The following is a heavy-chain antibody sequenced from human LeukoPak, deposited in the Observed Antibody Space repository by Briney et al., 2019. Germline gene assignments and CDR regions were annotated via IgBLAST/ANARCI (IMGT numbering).Heavy chain of an antibody. Sequence: SETLSLTCAVYGGSFSGYYWSWIRQPPGKGLEWIGEINHSGSTNYNPSLKSRVTISVDTSKNQFSLKLSSVTAAETAVYYCARGLIVVVPAAMGIGSWFDPWGQGTLVTVSS. CDR3: ARGLIVVVPAAMGIGSWFDP. CDR1: GGSFSGYY. J-gene: IGHJ5*02. CDR2: INHSGST. V-gene: IGHV4-34*01. D-gene: IGHD2-2*01.